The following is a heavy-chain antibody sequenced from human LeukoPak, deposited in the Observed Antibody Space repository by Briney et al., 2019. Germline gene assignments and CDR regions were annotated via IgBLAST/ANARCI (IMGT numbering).Heavy chain of an antibody. CDR1: GGSISSSNW. Sequence: ASETLSLTCAVSGGSISSSNWWSWVRQPPGKGLEWIGEIYHSGSTNYNPSLKSRVTISVDKSKNQFSLKLSSVTAADTAVYYCASMSSGGYYFDYWGQGTLVTVSS. CDR2: IYHSGST. D-gene: IGHD6-19*01. CDR3: ASMSSGGYYFDY. J-gene: IGHJ4*02. V-gene: IGHV4-4*02.